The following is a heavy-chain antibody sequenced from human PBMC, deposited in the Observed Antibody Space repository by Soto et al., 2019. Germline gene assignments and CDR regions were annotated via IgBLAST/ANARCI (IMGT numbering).Heavy chain of an antibody. D-gene: IGHD3-10*01. V-gene: IGHV4-59*08. J-gene: IGHJ4*02. Sequence: PSETLSLTCTVSGGSISNYYWSWIRQPPGKGLEWIGYVYYSGSTYYNPSLKSRVTISIDTSKNQFSLKLSSVTAADTAVYYCARVGSYSGSGNYFDYWGQGTLVTVSS. CDR1: GGSISNYY. CDR3: ARVGSYSGSGNYFDY. CDR2: VYYSGST.